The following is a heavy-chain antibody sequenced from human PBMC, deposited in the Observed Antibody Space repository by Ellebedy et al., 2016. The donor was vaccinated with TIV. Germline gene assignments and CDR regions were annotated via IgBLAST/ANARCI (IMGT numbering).Heavy chain of an antibody. D-gene: IGHD4/OR15-4a*01. Sequence: GESLKISXVASGFSFSTTWMSWARQVPGKRPEWLGHIEARSDGGRRHYAAPVKGRLSISRDDSKNTLYLQMSNLKTDDTAVYYCATFLELTKSWGQGTLVTVAS. J-gene: IGHJ5*02. V-gene: IGHV3-15*04. CDR3: ATFLELTKS. CDR2: IEARSDGGRR. CDR1: GFSFSTTW.